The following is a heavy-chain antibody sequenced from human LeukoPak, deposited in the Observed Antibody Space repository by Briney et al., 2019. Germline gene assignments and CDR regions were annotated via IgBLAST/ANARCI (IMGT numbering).Heavy chain of an antibody. Sequence: SETLSLTCTVSGGSISSYYWSWIRQPAGKGLEWIGRIYTSGSTNYNPSLKSRVTMSVDTSKNQFSLKLSSVTAADTAVYYCARGPFTLLRGPDNWFDPWGQGALVTVSS. CDR3: ARGPFTLLRGPDNWFDP. CDR2: IYTSGST. J-gene: IGHJ5*02. CDR1: GGSISSYY. D-gene: IGHD3-10*01. V-gene: IGHV4-4*07.